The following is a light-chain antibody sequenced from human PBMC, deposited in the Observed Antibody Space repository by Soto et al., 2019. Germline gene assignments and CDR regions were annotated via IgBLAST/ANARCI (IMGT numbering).Light chain of an antibody. CDR3: QQYSSRSP. V-gene: IGKV1-5*01. CDR1: QRISNW. J-gene: IGKJ1*01. CDR2: DAS. Sequence: DIHMTQSPSPLPASVGDRVTITCRASQRISNWLAWYQQKPGKAPNLLIYDASSLQSGVPSRFSGSGFGTEFTLTISSLQPGDFATYYCQQYSSRSPFGQGTNVDI.